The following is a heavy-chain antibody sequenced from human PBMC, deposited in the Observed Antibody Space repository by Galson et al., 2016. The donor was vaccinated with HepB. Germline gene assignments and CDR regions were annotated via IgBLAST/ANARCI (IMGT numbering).Heavy chain of an antibody. V-gene: IGHV3-21*01. D-gene: IGHD1-26*01. CDR3: ARGKEWEDAFDI. Sequence: SLRLSCAASGFTFSSYSVSWVRQAPGKGLEWVSSISSSGTYIYYADSVKGRFTNSRDNAKRSLYLQMNSLRAEDTAVYYCARGKEWEDAFDIWGQGSLVTVSS. CDR2: ISSSGTYI. CDR1: GFTFSSYS. J-gene: IGHJ4*02.